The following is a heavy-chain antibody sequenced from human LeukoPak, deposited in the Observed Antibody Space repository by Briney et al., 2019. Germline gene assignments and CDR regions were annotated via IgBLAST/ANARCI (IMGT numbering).Heavy chain of an antibody. Sequence: GGSLRLSCGASGFTFSIYAMSWVRQAPGKGLEWVSHISGSGGSTYYADSVKGRFTISRDNSRHTLYLQMNSLRAEDTAVYYCAKDLSGPPPGDYWGQGTLVTVSS. J-gene: IGHJ4*02. D-gene: IGHD3-16*02. V-gene: IGHV3-23*01. CDR1: GFTFSIYA. CDR3: AKDLSGPPPGDY. CDR2: ISGSGGST.